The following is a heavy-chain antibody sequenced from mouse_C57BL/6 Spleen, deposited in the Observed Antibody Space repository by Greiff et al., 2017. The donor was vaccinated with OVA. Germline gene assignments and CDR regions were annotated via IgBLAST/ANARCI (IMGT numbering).Heavy chain of an antibody. D-gene: IGHD1-1*01. V-gene: IGHV1-26*01. J-gene: IGHJ2*01. CDR1: GYTFTDYY. CDR2: INPNNGGT. Sequence: EVQLQQSGPELVKPGASVKISCKASGYTFTDYYMNWVKQSPGKSLEWIGDINPNNGGTSYNQKFKGKATLTVDKSSSTAYMELRSLTSEDSAVYYCARREEFITTVVAPFDYWGQGTTLTVSS. CDR3: ARREEFITTVVAPFDY.